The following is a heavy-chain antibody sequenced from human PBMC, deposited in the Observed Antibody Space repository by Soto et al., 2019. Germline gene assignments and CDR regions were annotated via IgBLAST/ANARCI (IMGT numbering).Heavy chain of an antibody. CDR2: INHSGST. D-gene: IGHD3-3*01. CDR3: ARVYYYDFWSGYYTAVNFDY. Sequence: LEWIGEINHSGSTNYNPSLKSRVTISVDTSKNQFSLKLSSVTAADTAVYYCARVYYYDFWSGYYTAVNFDYWGQGTLVTVSS. J-gene: IGHJ4*02. V-gene: IGHV4-34*01.